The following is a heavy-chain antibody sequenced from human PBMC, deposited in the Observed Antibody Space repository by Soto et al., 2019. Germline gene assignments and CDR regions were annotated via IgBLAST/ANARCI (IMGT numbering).Heavy chain of an antibody. CDR3: ARATTVTSSFFYYGLDV. V-gene: IGHV4-30-4*08. J-gene: IGHJ6*02. CDR2: IYYNGNT. Sequence: QVQLQESGPGLVKPSQTLSLTCSVSGGSISNDDYYWTWIRQPPGKGLEWIGHIYYNGNTYYNPSLKSRLTMSLDTSNNQFSLHLTSVIAADSASYFCARATTVTSSFFYYGLDVWGQGTTVTVSS. D-gene: IGHD4-17*01. CDR1: GGSISNDDYY.